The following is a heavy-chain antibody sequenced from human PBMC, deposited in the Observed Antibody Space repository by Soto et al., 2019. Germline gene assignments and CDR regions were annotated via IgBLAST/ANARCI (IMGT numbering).Heavy chain of an antibody. D-gene: IGHD6-6*01. CDR1: GGSFSGYY. V-gene: IGHV4-34*01. J-gene: IGHJ4*02. CDR2: INHSGST. CDR3: ARGRARGSSSPSDY. Sequence: QVQLPQWGAGLLKPSETLSLTCAVYGGSFSGYYWSWIRQPPGKGLEWIGEINHSGSTNYNPSLKSRVTISVDTSKNQFSLKLSSATAADTAVYYCARGRARGSSSPSDYWGQGTLVTVSS.